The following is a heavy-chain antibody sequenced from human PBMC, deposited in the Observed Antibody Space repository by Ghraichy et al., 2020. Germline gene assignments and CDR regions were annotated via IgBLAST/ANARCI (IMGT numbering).Heavy chain of an antibody. CDR2: IYHSVST. D-gene: IGHD3-3*01. V-gene: IGHV4-38-2*02. J-gene: IGHJ4*02. Sequence: SETLSLTCAVSGYSISSGYYWGWIRQPPGKGLEWIGSIYHSVSTYYNPSLKSRVTISVDTSKNQISLKLSSVTAADTAVYYCARDRGYYTSDYWGQGTLVTVSS. CDR3: ARDRGYYTSDY. CDR1: GYSISSGYY.